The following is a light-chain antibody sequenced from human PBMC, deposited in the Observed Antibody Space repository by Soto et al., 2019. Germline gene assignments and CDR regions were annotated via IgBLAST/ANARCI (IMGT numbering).Light chain of an antibody. J-gene: IGLJ1*01. CDR1: SSNIGAGYD. CDR2: GNS. Sequence: QSVLTQPPSVSGATGQRVTIPCTGSSSNIGAGYDVHWYQQLPGTAPKLLIYGNSNRPSGVPDRFSGSKSGTSASLAITGLQAEDEADYYCQSYDSSLIHVFGTGTKLTVL. V-gene: IGLV1-40*01. CDR3: QSYDSSLIHV.